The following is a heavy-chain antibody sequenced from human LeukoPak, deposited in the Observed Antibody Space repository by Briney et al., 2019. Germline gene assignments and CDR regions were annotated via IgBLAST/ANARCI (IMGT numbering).Heavy chain of an antibody. Sequence: GGSLRLSCAASGFTFSSYGMTWVRQAPGKGLEWVSYISSSSSTIYYADSVKGRFTISRDNAKNSLYLQMNSLRPEDTALYYCTKDSVAMVTTSDYWGQGTLVTVSS. CDR3: TKDSVAMVTTSDY. J-gene: IGHJ4*02. CDR2: ISSSSSTI. D-gene: IGHD5-18*01. V-gene: IGHV3-48*01. CDR1: GFTFSSYG.